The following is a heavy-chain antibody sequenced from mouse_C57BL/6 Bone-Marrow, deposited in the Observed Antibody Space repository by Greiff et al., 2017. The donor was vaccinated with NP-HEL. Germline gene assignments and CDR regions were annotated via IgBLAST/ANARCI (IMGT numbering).Heavy chain of an antibody. Sequence: EVQLQESGPVLVKPGASVKMSCKASGYTFTDYYMNWVKQSHGKSLEWIGDINPYNGGTSYNQKFKGKATLTVDKSSSPAYMELNSLTSEDSAVDYCAKGGTAQATYEFAYWGQGTLVTVSA. CDR3: AKGGTAQATYEFAY. CDR2: INPYNGGT. J-gene: IGHJ3*01. CDR1: GYTFTDYY. V-gene: IGHV1-19*01. D-gene: IGHD3-2*02.